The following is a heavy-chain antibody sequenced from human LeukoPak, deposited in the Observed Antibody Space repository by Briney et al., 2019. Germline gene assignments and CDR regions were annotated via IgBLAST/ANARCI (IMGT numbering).Heavy chain of an antibody. V-gene: IGHV4-4*07. CDR2: VYTSGTT. Sequence: PSETLSLTCTVSGGSISSYYWSWIRQPAEKGLEWIGRVYTSGTTNCNPSLKSRVTMSVDTSKNQFSLKLSSVTAADTAVYYCARGMGSSGWYSTYYFDYWGQGTVVTVSS. D-gene: IGHD6-19*01. J-gene: IGHJ4*02. CDR3: ARGMGSSGWYSTYYFDY. CDR1: GGSISSYY.